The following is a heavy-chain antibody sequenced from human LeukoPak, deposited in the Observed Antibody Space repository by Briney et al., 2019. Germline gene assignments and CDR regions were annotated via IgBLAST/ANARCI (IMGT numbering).Heavy chain of an antibody. CDR3: ARYSSSWYGGHNWFDP. Sequence: GASVKVSCKASGYTFTGYYMHWVRQAPGQGLEWMGWINPNSGGTNYAQKFQGRVTMTRDTSISTAYMELSRLRSDDTAVYYCARYSSSWYGGHNWFDPWGQGTLVTVSS. CDR2: INPNSGGT. J-gene: IGHJ5*02. D-gene: IGHD6-13*01. CDR1: GYTFTGYY. V-gene: IGHV1-2*02.